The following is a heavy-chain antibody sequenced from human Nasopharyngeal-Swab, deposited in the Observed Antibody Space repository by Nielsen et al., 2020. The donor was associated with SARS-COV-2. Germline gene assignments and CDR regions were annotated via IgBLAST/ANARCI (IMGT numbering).Heavy chain of an antibody. CDR2: INHIGST. CDR1: GGSFSGYY. J-gene: IGHJ6*03. V-gene: IGHV4-34*01. Sequence: SETLSLTCAVYGGSFSGYYWSWIRQPPGKGLEWIGEINHIGSTNYNPSLKSRVTISVDTSKNQFSLKLSSVTAADTAVYYCARGLLYSSSSPPYYYYYYMDVWGKGTTVTVSS. D-gene: IGHD6-13*01. CDR3: ARGLLYSSSSPPYYYYYYMDV.